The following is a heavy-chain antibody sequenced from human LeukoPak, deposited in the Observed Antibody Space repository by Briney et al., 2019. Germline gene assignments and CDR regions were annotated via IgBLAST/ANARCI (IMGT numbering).Heavy chain of an antibody. Sequence: PSQTLSLTCAVSGGSISSGGYSWSWIRQPPGKGLEWIGYIYHSGSTYYNPSLKSRVTISVDRSKNQFSLKLSSVTAADTAVYYCARGGDSGYDPIDYWGQGTLVTVSS. CDR3: ARGGDSGYDPIDY. J-gene: IGHJ4*02. CDR1: GGSISSGGYS. D-gene: IGHD5-12*01. CDR2: IYHSGST. V-gene: IGHV4-30-2*01.